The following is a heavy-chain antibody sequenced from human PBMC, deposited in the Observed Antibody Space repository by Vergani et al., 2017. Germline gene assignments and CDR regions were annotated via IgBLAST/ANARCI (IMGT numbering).Heavy chain of an antibody. V-gene: IGHV1-2*02. CDR3: ARPYYYGSGSLLH. D-gene: IGHD3-10*01. CDR1: GATFRSNT. Sequence: QVQLVQSGAEVKKPGSSVKVSCKASGATFRSNTISWVRQVPGQGLEWMGRINPNSGGTNYAQKFQGRVTMTRDTSISTAYMELSRLRSDDTAVYYCARPYYYGSGSLLHWGQGTLVTVSS. CDR2: INPNSGGT. J-gene: IGHJ1*01.